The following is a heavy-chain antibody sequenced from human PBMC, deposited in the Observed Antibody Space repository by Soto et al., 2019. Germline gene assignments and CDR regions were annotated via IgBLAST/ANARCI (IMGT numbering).Heavy chain of an antibody. CDR1: GGSISSYY. V-gene: IGHV4-59*01. J-gene: IGHJ3*02. D-gene: IGHD3-10*01. CDR2: IYYSGST. CDR3: ARVWGGAFDN. Sequence: PSETLSLTCAVSGGSISSYYWSWIRQPPGKGLEWIGYIYYSGSTNYNPSLKSRVTISVDTSKNQFSLKLSSVTAADTAVYYCARVWGGAFDNWGQGKMVNVS.